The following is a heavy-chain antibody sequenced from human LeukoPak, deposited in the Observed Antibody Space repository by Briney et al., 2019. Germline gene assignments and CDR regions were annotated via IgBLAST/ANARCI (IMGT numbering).Heavy chain of an antibody. V-gene: IGHV3-21*01. CDR1: GFTFSSYT. Sequence: GESLRLSCAASGFTFSSYTMNWVRQAPGKGLEWVSSISSTGTYIYYTDSVKGRFTISRDIANSLLYLQMNSLRADDTAVYYCARDLAYSTGFDYWGQGTLVTVSS. J-gene: IGHJ4*02. D-gene: IGHD4-11*01. CDR3: ARDLAYSTGFDY. CDR2: ISSTGTYI.